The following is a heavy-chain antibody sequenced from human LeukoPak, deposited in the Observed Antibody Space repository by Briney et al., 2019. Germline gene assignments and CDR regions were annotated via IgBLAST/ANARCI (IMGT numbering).Heavy chain of an antibody. V-gene: IGHV4-34*01. Sequence: SETLSLTCAVYGGSFSGYYWSWIRQPPGKGLEWIGEINHSGSTNYNPSLKSRVSISVDTSKNQFSLNLTSVTAADTAVYYCARGGWGRLWLAYWGQGTLVTVSS. J-gene: IGHJ4*02. D-gene: IGHD3-10*01. CDR3: ARGGWGRLWLAY. CDR1: GGSFSGYY. CDR2: INHSGST.